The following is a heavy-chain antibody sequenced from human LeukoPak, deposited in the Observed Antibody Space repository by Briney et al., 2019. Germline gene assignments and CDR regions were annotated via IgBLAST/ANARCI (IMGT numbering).Heavy chain of an antibody. V-gene: IGHV4-61*02. CDR1: GGSISSGSYY. CDR3: ARDSATYYYDSSGYSN. D-gene: IGHD3-22*01. CDR2: IYTSGST. Sequence: SETLSLTCTVSGGSISSGSYYWSWIRQPAGKGLEWIGRIYTSGSTNYNPYLKSRVTISVDTSKNQFSLKLSSVTAADTAVYYCARDSATYYYDSSGYSNWGQGTLVTVSS. J-gene: IGHJ4*02.